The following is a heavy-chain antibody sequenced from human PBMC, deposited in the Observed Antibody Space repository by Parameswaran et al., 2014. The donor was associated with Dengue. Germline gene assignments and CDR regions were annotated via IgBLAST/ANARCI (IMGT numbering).Heavy chain of an antibody. J-gene: IGHJ4*02. CDR2: IIPLFGPA. Sequence: WVRQAPGQGLEWMGGIIPLFGPADYAHKFQGRVTIIADESTNTAYMELSSLTSEDTAVYYCATATPEFWGQGTLVTVSS. CDR3: ATATPEF. D-gene: IGHD3-10*01. V-gene: IGHV1-69*01.